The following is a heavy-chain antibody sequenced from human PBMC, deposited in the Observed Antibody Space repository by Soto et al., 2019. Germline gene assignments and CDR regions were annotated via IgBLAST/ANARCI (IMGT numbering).Heavy chain of an antibody. CDR1: GYTFTSYA. J-gene: IGHJ4*02. CDR2: INAGNGNT. CDR3: AREGVVATIGY. V-gene: IGHV1-3*01. Sequence: QVQLVQSGAEVKKPGASVKVSCKASGYTFTSYAMHWVRQAPGQRLEWMGWINAGNGNTKYSQKFQGRVTITRDTSASTAYMELSSLRSEDTALYYCAREGVVATIGYWGQGTLVTVSS. D-gene: IGHD5-12*01.